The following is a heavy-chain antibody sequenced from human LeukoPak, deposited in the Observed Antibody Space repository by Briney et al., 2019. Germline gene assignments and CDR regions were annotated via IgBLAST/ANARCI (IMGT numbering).Heavy chain of an antibody. CDR1: GGSFSGYY. J-gene: IGHJ4*02. D-gene: IGHD3-22*01. CDR2: INHSGST. CDR3: ARAQTPHYDSSGYYLDYFDY. V-gene: IGHV4-34*01. Sequence: SETLSLTCAVYGGSFSGYYWSWIREPPGKGLEWIGEINHSGSTNYNPSLKSRVTISVDTSKNQFSLKLSSVTAADTAVYYCARAQTPHYDSSGYYLDYFDYWGQGTLVTVSS.